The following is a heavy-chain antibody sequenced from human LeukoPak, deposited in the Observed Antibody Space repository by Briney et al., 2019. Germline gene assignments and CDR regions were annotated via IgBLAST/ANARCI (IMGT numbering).Heavy chain of an antibody. D-gene: IGHD2-2*01. Sequence: PGGSLRLSCAASGFTFSDYYMSWIRQAPGKGLEWVSYISSSGSTIYYADPVKGRFTISRDNAKNSLYLQMNSLRAEDTAVYYCARDVGSRYCSSTSCLSNWFDPWGQGTLVTVSS. V-gene: IGHV3-11*01. CDR1: GFTFSDYY. J-gene: IGHJ5*02. CDR3: ARDVGSRYCSSTSCLSNWFDP. CDR2: ISSSGSTI.